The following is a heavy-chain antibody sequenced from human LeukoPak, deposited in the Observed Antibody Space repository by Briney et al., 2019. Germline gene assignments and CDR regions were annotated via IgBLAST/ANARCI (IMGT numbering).Heavy chain of an antibody. CDR3: ARREVVPENWFDP. CDR2: IYDSGTT. D-gene: IGHD2-2*01. CDR1: GGSISGYY. Sequence: SGTLSLTCSVSGGSISGYYWSWIRQPPGKGLEWIGYIYDSGTTDYNPSLKSRVTISTDTSKNQFSLNLRSVTAADTAVYYCARREVVPENWFDPWGQGTLVTVSS. J-gene: IGHJ5*02. V-gene: IGHV4-59*08.